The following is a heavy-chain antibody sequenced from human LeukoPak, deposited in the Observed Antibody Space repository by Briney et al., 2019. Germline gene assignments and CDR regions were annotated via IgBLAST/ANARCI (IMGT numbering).Heavy chain of an antibody. D-gene: IGHD6-19*01. CDR1: GFTFSSYA. Sequence: GWSLRLSCAASGFTFSSYAMSWVRQAPGKGLEWVSGISGSDGSTNYADSVKGRFTISRDNSKNTLYLQMNSLRAEDTAVYYCAKDSRSYNSGWNIDYWGQGTLVTVSS. CDR3: AKDSRSYNSGWNIDY. V-gene: IGHV3-23*01. J-gene: IGHJ4*02. CDR2: ISGSDGST.